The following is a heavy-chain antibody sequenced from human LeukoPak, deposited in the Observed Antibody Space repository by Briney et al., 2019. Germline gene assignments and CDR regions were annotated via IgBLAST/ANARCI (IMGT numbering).Heavy chain of an antibody. CDR3: TRDQTPYY. Sequence: GGSLRLSCAASGFTVRSNYMSWVRQTPGKGLEWVGFIRSKIYGGTPEYAASVKGRFTISRDDPKGIAYLQMNSLKTEDTAVYYCTRDQTPYYWGQGTLVTVSS. J-gene: IGHJ4*02. V-gene: IGHV3-49*04. CDR1: GFTVRSNY. CDR2: IRSKIYGGTP.